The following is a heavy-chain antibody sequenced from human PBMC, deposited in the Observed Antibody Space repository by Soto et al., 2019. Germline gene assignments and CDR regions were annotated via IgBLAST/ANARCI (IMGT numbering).Heavy chain of an antibody. Sequence: SETLSLTCTVSGGSISSYYWSWIRQPPGKGLEWIGYIYYSGSTNYNPSLKSRVTISVDTSKNQFSLKLSSVTAADTAVYYCARRGGSGWTYYFDYWGQGTLVTVSS. J-gene: IGHJ4*02. D-gene: IGHD6-19*01. CDR2: IYYSGST. V-gene: IGHV4-59*08. CDR1: GGSISSYY. CDR3: ARRGGSGWTYYFDY.